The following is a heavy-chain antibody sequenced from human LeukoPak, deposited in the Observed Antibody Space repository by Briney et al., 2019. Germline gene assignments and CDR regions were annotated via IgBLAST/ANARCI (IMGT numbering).Heavy chain of an antibody. CDR2: IYSGGST. J-gene: IGHJ5*02. CDR3: AREWSYYDSSGYYPGWFDP. Sequence: GGSLRLSCAASGFTVGSNYMSWVRQAPGKGLEWVSVIYSGGSTYYADSVKGRFTISRDNSKNTLYLQMNSLRAEDTAVYYCAREWSYYDSSGYYPGWFDPWGQGTLVTVSS. V-gene: IGHV3-53*01. CDR1: GFTVGSNY. D-gene: IGHD3-22*01.